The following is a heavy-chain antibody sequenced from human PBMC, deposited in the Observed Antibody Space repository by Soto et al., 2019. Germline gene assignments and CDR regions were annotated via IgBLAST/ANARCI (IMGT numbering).Heavy chain of an antibody. CDR2: ISYDGSNK. CDR1: GVTFSSYG. CDR3: ARDRYSSCWMGYDYSYGVDV. V-gene: IGHV3-30-3*01. Sequence: PGGSLRLSCAASGVTFSSYGVHWVRQAPGKGLEWVAVISYDGSNKHYADSVKGRFTISRDNSKTTLYLQMNSLRAEDTAVYYCARDRYSSCWMGYDYSYGVDVWGQGTTVTVSS. J-gene: IGHJ6*02. D-gene: IGHD6-19*01.